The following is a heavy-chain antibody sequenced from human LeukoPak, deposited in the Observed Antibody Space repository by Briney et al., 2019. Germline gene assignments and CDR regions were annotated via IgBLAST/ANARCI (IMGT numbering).Heavy chain of an antibody. Sequence: GGSLRLSCADSGFAFRRFWMSWVRQAPGKGLEWVANIKDDGSEKYYVDSVKGRFTISRDNAKNTVYLQMDSLRAEDTAVYYCAAAYFGMDQYYYGMDVWGQGTTVTVSS. CDR1: GFAFRRFW. CDR3: AAAYFGMDQYYYGMDV. CDR2: IKDDGSEK. V-gene: IGHV3-7*05. D-gene: IGHD3-16*01. J-gene: IGHJ6*02.